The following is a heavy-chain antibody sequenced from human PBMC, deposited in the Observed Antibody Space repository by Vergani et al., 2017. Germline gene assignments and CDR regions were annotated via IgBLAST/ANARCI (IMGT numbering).Heavy chain of an antibody. CDR1: GGSISSYY. CDR3: ARDTKYCSSTSCTSDWFDP. CDR2: IYTSGST. Sequence: QVQLQESGPGLVKPSETLSLTCTVSGGSISSYYWSWIRQPAGKGLEWIGRIYTSGSTNYNPSLKSRVPMSVDTSKNQFSLKLSSVTAAATAVYYCARDTKYCSSTSCTSDWFDPWGQGTLVTVSS. J-gene: IGHJ5*02. V-gene: IGHV4-4*07. D-gene: IGHD2-2*01.